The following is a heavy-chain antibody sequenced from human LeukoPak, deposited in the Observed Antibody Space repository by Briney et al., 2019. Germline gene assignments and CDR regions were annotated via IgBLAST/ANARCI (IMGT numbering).Heavy chain of an antibody. V-gene: IGHV4-34*01. Sequence: SETLSLTCAVYGGSFSGYYWSWIRQPPGKGLEWIGEINHSGSTNYNPSLKSRVTISVDTSKNQFSLKLSSVTAADTAVYYCARVIGYSSSWYKFYYMDVWGKGTTVTVSS. J-gene: IGHJ6*03. D-gene: IGHD6-13*01. CDR3: ARVIGYSSSWYKFYYMDV. CDR2: INHSGST. CDR1: GGSFSGYY.